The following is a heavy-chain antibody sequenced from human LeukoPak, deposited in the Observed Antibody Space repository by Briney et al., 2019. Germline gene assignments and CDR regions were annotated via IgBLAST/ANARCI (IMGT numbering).Heavy chain of an antibody. CDR3: TTLMVYKVGGDY. D-gene: IGHD2-8*01. CDR1: GFTFSSYA. CDR2: FSGSGGGT. Sequence: GGSLRLSCAASGFTFSSYAMSWVRQAPGKGLEWVSAFSGSGGGTYYADSVKGRFTISRDNSKNTLYLQMNSLRAEDTAVYYCTTLMVYKVGGDYWGQGTLVTVSS. J-gene: IGHJ4*02. V-gene: IGHV3-23*01.